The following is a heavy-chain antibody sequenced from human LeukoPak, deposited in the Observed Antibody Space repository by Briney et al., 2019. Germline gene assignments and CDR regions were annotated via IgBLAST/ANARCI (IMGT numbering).Heavy chain of an antibody. D-gene: IGHD6-19*01. CDR2: ISSRSTTI. CDR1: GFDFRNSF. J-gene: IGHJ4*02. CDR3: GKGSLAVAATPLDF. Sequence: GGSLRLSCTASGFDFRNSFMSWVRQAPGKGLEWISYISSRSTTIYYADSVKGRFTISRDNGKNTVYLQMNNLRVDDTAVFYCGKGSLAVAATPLDFWGQGTLVTVSS. V-gene: IGHV3-11*01.